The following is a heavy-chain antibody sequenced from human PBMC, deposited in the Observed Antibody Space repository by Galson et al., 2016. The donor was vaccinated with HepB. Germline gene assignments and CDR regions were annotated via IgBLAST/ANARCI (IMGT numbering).Heavy chain of an antibody. CDR2: ISTRRTT. CDR1: GSVFSNFG. CDR3: AKERLVRRIFDH. V-gene: IGHV3-23*01. Sequence: SLRLSCAASGSVFSNFGLSWVRQAPGQGLEWVASISTRRTTYYSDSVQGRFTISRDNSNNTLYLQMNGLRAEDTAVYYCAKERLVRRIFDHWGQGTLLTVSS. D-gene: IGHD1-1*01. J-gene: IGHJ4*02.